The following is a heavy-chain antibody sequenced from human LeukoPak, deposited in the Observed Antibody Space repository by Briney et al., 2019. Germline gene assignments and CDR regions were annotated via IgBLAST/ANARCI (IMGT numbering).Heavy chain of an antibody. CDR2: INPSGST. J-gene: IGHJ4*02. V-gene: IGHV4-34*01. CDR3: ARGRHPCS. CDR1: GGSFSGYS. Sequence: SETLSLTCAVNGGSFSGYSWTWIRQPPGKGLEWIGEINPSGSTDYNASLKSRVAISVDTSKSQFSLKLSSVTAADTAMYYCARGRHPCSWGQGTLVTVSS. D-gene: IGHD2-15*01.